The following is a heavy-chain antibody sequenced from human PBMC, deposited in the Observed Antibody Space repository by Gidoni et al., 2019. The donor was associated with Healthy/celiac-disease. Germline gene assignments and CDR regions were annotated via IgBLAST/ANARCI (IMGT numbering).Heavy chain of an antibody. CDR1: GFTFSSSA. CDR2: ISGSGGST. Sequence: EVQLVESGGGLVQPGGSLRLSCAASGFTFSSSAMSWVRQAPGKGLEWVSAISGSGGSTYYADSVKGRFTISRDNSKNTLYLQMNSLRAEDTAVYYCAKELEYSSSFGKVWDYWGQGTLVTVSS. V-gene: IGHV3-23*04. J-gene: IGHJ4*02. D-gene: IGHD6-6*01. CDR3: AKELEYSSSFGKVWDY.